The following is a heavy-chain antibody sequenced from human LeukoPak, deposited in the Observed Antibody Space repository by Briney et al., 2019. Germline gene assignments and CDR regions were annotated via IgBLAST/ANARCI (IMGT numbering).Heavy chain of an antibody. Sequence: SGGSLRLSCAASGFTFSSYAMSWVRQAPGKGLEWVSAISGSGGSTYYADSVKGRFTISRDNSKNTLYLQMNSLRAEDTAVYHCAKDPYSSSWYPDYWGQGTLVTVSS. D-gene: IGHD6-13*01. CDR1: GFTFSSYA. J-gene: IGHJ4*02. CDR2: ISGSGGST. CDR3: AKDPYSSSWYPDY. V-gene: IGHV3-23*01.